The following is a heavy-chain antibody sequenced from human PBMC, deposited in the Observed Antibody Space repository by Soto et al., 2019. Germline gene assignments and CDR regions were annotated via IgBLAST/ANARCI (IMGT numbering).Heavy chain of an antibody. CDR2: IDHSGST. CDR3: VRGLRYSGMDV. J-gene: IGHJ6*02. V-gene: IGHV4-34*01. D-gene: IGHD2-15*01. CDR1: GGSFSAHY. Sequence: SETLSLTCAVNGGSFSAHYWTWIRQPPGRGLEWIGEIDHSGSTNYNPSLESRVTISIDTAKNRFSLNVTSVTAADTAVYYCVRGLRYSGMDVWGQGTTVTVSS.